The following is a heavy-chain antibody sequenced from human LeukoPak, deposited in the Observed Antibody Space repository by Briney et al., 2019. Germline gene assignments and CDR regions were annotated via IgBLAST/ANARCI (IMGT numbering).Heavy chain of an antibody. J-gene: IGHJ4*02. CDR1: GGSISSSNW. CDR3: ARGVGYSSSYFDY. CDR2: IYHSGST. D-gene: IGHD6-13*01. V-gene: IGHV4-4*02. Sequence: SETLSLTCAVSGGSISSSNWWSWVRQPPGKGLEWIGEIYHSGSTNYNPSLKSRVTISVDKSKNQISLKLSSVTAADTAVYYCARGVGYSSSYFDYWSQGTLVTVSS.